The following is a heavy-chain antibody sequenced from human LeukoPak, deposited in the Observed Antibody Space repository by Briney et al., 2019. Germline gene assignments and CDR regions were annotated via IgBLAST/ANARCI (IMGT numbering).Heavy chain of an antibody. CDR3: ASEGGSYYATRGYYYGMDV. V-gene: IGHV3-7*01. Sequence: GGSLRLSCAASGFTFSSYWMTWVRQAPGKGLEWVANIKQDGSEAYYVDSVKGRFTVSRDNAKNSLYLQLNSLGAEDTAVYYCASEGGSYYATRGYYYGMDVWGQGTTVTVSS. J-gene: IGHJ6*02. CDR1: GFTFSSYW. D-gene: IGHD1-26*01. CDR2: IKQDGSEA.